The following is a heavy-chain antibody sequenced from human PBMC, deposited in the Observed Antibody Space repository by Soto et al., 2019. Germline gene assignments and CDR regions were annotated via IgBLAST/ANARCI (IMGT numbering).Heavy chain of an antibody. CDR2: IYYSGST. D-gene: IGHD3-22*01. V-gene: IGHV4-39*01. J-gene: IGHJ6*02. CDR3: YARDYYYDSSGYYYYYYGMDV. Sequence: SETLSLTCTVSGGSISSSSYYWGWIRQPPGKGLEWIGSIYYSGSTYYNPSLKSRVTISVDTSKNQFSLKLSSVTAADTAVYYCYARDYYYDSSGYYYYYYGMDVWGQGTTVS. CDR1: GGSISSSSYY.